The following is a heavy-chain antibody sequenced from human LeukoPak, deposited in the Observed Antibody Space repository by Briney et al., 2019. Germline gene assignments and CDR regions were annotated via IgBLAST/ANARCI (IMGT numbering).Heavy chain of an antibody. D-gene: IGHD3-10*01. CDR1: GFTFSSYG. J-gene: IGHJ4*02. Sequence: PGGSLRLSCAASGFTFSSYGMHWVRQAPGKGLEWVAVISYDGSNKYYADSVKGRFTISRDNSKNTLYPQMNSLRAEDTAVYYCAKVGGSGNFDYWGQGTLVTVSS. V-gene: IGHV3-30*18. CDR2: ISYDGSNK. CDR3: AKVGGSGNFDY.